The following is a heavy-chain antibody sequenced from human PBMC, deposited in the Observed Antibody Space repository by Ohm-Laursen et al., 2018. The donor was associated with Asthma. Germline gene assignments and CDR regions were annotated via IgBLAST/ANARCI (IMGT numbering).Heavy chain of an antibody. Sequence: GASVKVSCKASGYTFTSYDINWVRQATGQGLEWMGIINPSGGSTRYAQKFQGRVTMTRDTSTSTVYMELSSLRSEDTAVYYCARERAMGWVHNLFGPWGQGTLVHVSS. CDR2: INPSGGST. D-gene: IGHD1-26*01. J-gene: IGHJ5*02. V-gene: IGHV1-46*01. CDR3: ARERAMGWVHNLFGP. CDR1: GYTFTSYD.